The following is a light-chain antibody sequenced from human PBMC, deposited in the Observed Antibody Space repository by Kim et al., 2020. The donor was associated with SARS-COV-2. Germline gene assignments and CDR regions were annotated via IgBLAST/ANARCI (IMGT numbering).Light chain of an antibody. J-gene: IGKJ1*01. Sequence: DIQMTQSPSTLPASVGDRVTITCRASQSLNIWLAWYQQKPGKAPKLLIYKASVLESGVPSRFSGSGSGTEFTLTISSLQPDDYATYYCQYYDSYWMFDQGTKVDIK. CDR3: QYYDSYWM. V-gene: IGKV1-5*03. CDR1: QSLNIW. CDR2: KAS.